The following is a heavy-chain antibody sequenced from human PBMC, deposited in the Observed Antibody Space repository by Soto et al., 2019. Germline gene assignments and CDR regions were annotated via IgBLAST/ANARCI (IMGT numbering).Heavy chain of an antibody. CDR3: ARVPLPDYTAMVPSIRRLGYGMDV. D-gene: IGHD5-18*01. CDR2: ISYDGSNK. V-gene: IGHV3-30-3*01. CDR1: GFTFSSYA. J-gene: IGHJ6*02. Sequence: GGSLRLSCAASGFTFSSYAMHWVRQAPGKGLEWVAVISYDGSNKYYADSVKGRFTISRDNSKNTLYLQMNSLRAEDTAVYYCARVPLPDYTAMVPSIRRLGYGMDVWGQGTTVTVSS.